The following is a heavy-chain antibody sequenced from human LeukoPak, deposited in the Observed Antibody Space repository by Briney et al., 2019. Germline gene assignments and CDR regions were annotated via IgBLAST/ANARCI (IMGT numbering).Heavy chain of an antibody. CDR2: ISSNGDNT. J-gene: IGHJ4*02. CDR1: GFTFSTYV. CDR3: VRGTGY. V-gene: IGHV3-64D*06. Sequence: GGSLRLSCSVSGFTFSTYVMHWVRQAPGKGLEYVSAISSNGDNTYYADSVKGRLTISRDNSKNTLYLQMSNLRADDTAVYYCVRGTGYWGQGTLVTVSS.